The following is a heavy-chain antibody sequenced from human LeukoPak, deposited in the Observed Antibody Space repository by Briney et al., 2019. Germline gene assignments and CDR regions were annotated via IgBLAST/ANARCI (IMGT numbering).Heavy chain of an antibody. CDR1: GGTFSSYA. J-gene: IGHJ4*02. CDR2: IIPIFGTA. D-gene: IGHD4-23*01. CDR3: ARDHDYGGNLDY. V-gene: IGHV1-69*05. Sequence: SVKVSCKASGGTFSSYAISWVRQAPGQGLEWMGRIIPIFGTANYAQKFQGRVTITTDESTSTAYMELSSLRSEDTAVYYCARDHDYGGNLDYWGQGTLVTVSS.